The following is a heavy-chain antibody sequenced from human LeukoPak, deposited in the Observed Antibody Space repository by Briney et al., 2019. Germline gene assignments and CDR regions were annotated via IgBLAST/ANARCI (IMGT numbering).Heavy chain of an antibody. CDR2: INHSGST. V-gene: IGHV4-34*01. CDR3: ASFGYSYGNFDY. Sequence: SETLSLTCAVYGGSFSGYYWSWIRQPPGKGLEWIGEINHSGSTNYNPSLKSRVTISVDTSKNQFSLKLSSVTAADTAVYYCASFGYSYGNFDYWGQGTLVTVSS. CDR1: GGSFSGYY. D-gene: IGHD5-18*01. J-gene: IGHJ4*02.